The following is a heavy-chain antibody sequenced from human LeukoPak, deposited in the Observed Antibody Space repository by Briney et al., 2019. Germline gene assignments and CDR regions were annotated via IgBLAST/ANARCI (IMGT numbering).Heavy chain of an antibody. CDR2: ISPGSSAI. D-gene: IGHD6-19*01. CDR3: ARVVKTAVAGTGHFDY. Sequence: PGGSLRLSCAASGFTFSTYSMNWVRQAPGKGLEWLSYISPGSSAIYYADFVKGRFTISRDNAKNSLYLQMNSLRAEDTAVYYCARVVKTAVAGTGHFDYWGQGTLVTVSS. CDR1: GFTFSTYS. J-gene: IGHJ4*02. V-gene: IGHV3-48*04.